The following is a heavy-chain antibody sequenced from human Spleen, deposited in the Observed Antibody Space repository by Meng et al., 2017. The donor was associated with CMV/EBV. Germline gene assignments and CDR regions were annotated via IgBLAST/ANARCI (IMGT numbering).Heavy chain of an antibody. CDR2: IYTSGST. D-gene: IGHD3-22*01. J-gene: IGHJ4*02. V-gene: IGHV4-4*07. Sequence: VQPQEAGPGLVKPSETLSLTCTVSGGSISSYYWSWIRQPAGKGLEWIGRIYTSGSTNYNPSLKSRVTMSVDTSKNQFSLKLSSVTAADTAVYYCARDRLPGPNDSSGYYYFDYWGQGTLVTVSS. CDR1: GGSISSYY. CDR3: ARDRLPGPNDSSGYYYFDY.